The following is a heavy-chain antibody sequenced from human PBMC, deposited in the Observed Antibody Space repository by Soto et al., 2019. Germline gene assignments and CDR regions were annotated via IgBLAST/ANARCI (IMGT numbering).Heavy chain of an antibody. D-gene: IGHD3-10*02. Sequence: QVRLVQSGAEVKEPGDSVRVSCEASGYTFTAYHIHWVRQSTGQGLEWMGWINPKFGDTGYAQDFQGRVSMTSDMSISTVYMELSRLTSDDTAIYYCARNMDYYYGRGSGNGHGVWGQGTTVNVFS. CDR3: ARNMDYYYGRGSGNGHGV. CDR1: GYTFTAYH. V-gene: IGHV1-2*02. J-gene: IGHJ6*02. CDR2: INPKFGDT.